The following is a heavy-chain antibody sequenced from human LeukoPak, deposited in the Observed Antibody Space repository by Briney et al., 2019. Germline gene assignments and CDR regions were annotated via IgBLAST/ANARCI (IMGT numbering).Heavy chain of an antibody. CDR2: INPNSGGT. CDR3: ARAVSIAVAGVNYYYYYYMDV. Sequence: ASVKVSCKASGYTFTGYYMHWVRQAPGQGLEWMGWINPNSGGTNYAQKFQGRVTMTRDTSISTAYMELSRLRSDDTAVDYCARAVSIAVAGVNYYYYYYMDVWGKGTTVTISS. D-gene: IGHD6-19*01. CDR1: GYTFTGYY. V-gene: IGHV1-2*02. J-gene: IGHJ6*03.